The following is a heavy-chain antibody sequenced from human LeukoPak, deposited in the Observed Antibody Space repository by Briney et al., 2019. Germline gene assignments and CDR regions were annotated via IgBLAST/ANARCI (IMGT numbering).Heavy chain of an antibody. CDR3: ARKRPLLYYFDY. J-gene: IGHJ4*02. Sequence: SETLSLTCTASGGSIGTSYWSWIRQPPGKGLEWIGYIYYDGSTDYNPSLKSRVTLSEDTSKNQFSLRLRSVTAADTAVYYCARKRPLLYYFDYWGQGTLVTVSS. V-gene: IGHV4-59*01. CDR1: GGSIGTSY. D-gene: IGHD2-21*02. CDR2: IYYDGST.